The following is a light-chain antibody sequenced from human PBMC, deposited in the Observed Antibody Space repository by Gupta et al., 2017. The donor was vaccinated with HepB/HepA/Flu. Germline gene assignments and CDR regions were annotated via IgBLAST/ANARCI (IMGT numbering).Light chain of an antibody. CDR1: QVISSY. Sequence: DIQLTQSPSFLSASVGDRVTITCRASQVISSYLAWYQQKPGKAPNLLIYAASTLQSGVPSRFSGSGSGTEFTLTISRLQPEDFATYYCQQRYSYPLTFGGGTKVEIK. J-gene: IGKJ4*01. V-gene: IGKV1-9*01. CDR2: AAS. CDR3: QQRYSYPLT.